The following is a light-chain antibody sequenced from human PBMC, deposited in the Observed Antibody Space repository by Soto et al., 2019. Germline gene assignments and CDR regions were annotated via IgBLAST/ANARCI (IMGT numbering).Light chain of an antibody. CDR2: GAS. J-gene: IGKJ1*01. Sequence: EIVLTTSPSTLSLSPGERATLSCRASQSVSSYLAWYQQKPGQAPRLLIYGASNRATGIPDRFSGSGSGTDFTLTISRLEPEDFAVYYCQQYGSSGTFGQGTKVDIK. CDR1: QSVSSY. V-gene: IGKV3-20*01. CDR3: QQYGSSGT.